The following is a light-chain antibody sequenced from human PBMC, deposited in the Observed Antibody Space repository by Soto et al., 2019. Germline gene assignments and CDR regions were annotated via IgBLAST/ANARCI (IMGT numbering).Light chain of an antibody. Sequence: EIVLTQSPDTLSLSPGERATLSCRASQSVSGYLGWYQQKPGQAPRLLIYDASNRAYGVPARFRGSGSGTNVTLTIASLVPDDFSVYYCQQRSNWPYLTFGGGTRV. CDR3: QQRSNWPYLT. J-gene: IGKJ4*01. CDR1: QSVSGY. CDR2: DAS. V-gene: IGKV3-11*01.